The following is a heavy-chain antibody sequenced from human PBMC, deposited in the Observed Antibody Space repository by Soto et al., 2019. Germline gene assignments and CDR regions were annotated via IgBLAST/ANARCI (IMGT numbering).Heavy chain of an antibody. Sequence: SATLSLTCAVYGGSFSGYYWSWIRQPPGKGLEWIGEINHSGSTNYNPSLKSRVTISVDTSKNQFSLKLSSVTAAETAVYYCASLTLEKSGFDYGGQGTLVT. V-gene: IGHV4-34*01. CDR3: ASLTLEKSGFDY. CDR2: INHSGST. J-gene: IGHJ4*02. CDR1: GGSFSGYY.